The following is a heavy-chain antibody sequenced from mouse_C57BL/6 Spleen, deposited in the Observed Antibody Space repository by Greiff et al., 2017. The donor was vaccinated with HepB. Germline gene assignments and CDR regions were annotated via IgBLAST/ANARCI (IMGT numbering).Heavy chain of an antibody. J-gene: IGHJ3*01. V-gene: IGHV1-50*01. Sequence: QVQLQQSGAELVKPGASVKLSCKASGYTFTSYWMQWVKQRPGQGLEWIGEIDPSDSYTNYNQKFKGKATLTVDTSSSTAYMQLSSLTSEDSAVYYCARERAFAYWGQGTLVTVSA. CDR1: GYTFTSYW. CDR2: IDPSDSYT. D-gene: IGHD3-3*01. CDR3: ARERAFAY.